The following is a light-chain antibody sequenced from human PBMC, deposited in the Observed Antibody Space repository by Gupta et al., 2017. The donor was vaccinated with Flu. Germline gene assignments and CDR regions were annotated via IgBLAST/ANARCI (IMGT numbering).Light chain of an antibody. Sequence: DIVMTQSPLSLPVTPGEPASISCRSSQSLLHSNGYNYLDWYLQKPGQSPQLLIYLGSNRASGVPDRCSGRGSGTEFTLKSRRVEAEDVGVYYCMQALQTLDTFGQGTKLEIK. CDR1: QSLLHSNGYNY. J-gene: IGKJ2*01. CDR2: LGS. V-gene: IGKV2-28*01. CDR3: MQALQTLDT.